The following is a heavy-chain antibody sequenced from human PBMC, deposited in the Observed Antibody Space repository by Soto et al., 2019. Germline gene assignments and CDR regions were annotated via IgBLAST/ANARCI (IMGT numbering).Heavy chain of an antibody. Sequence: QVQLVESGGGVVQPGRSLRLSCAASGFTFSSYAMHWVRQAPGKGLEWVAVILSDGSNKWYVDSVKGRFTISRDNSKNTLYLQMNGMRAADTAVYYCARDVFQEDVWGQGTTVTVSS. CDR1: GFTFSSYA. CDR3: ARDVFQEDV. CDR2: ILSDGSNK. J-gene: IGHJ6*02. V-gene: IGHV3-30-3*01.